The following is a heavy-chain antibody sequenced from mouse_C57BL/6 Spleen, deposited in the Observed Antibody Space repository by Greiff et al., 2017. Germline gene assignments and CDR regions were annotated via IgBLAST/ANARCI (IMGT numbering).Heavy chain of an antibody. Sequence: VQLQPSGAELVKPGASVKLSCKASGYTFTSYWMHWVKQRPGQGLEWIGMIHPNSGSTNYNEKFKSKATLTVDTSSSTAYMQLSSLTSEDSAVYYGARLGQGYYFDYWGQGTTLTVSS. CDR2: IHPNSGST. D-gene: IGHD3-3*01. CDR1: GYTFTSYW. V-gene: IGHV1-64*01. J-gene: IGHJ2*01. CDR3: ARLGQGYYFDY.